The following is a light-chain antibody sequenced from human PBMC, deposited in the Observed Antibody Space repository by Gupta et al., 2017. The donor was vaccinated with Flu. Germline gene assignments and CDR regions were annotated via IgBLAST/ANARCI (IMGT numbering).Light chain of an antibody. CDR3: QHYRHWPL. Sequence: SPATLSVSPGERVILSCRDSESVSGNLAWYQRKPGQPPRLLIYGASNRAAGVPARFSGSGSGTDFTLTISSLQSEDSAIYDCQHYRHWPLFGQGTRLEVK. J-gene: IGKJ2*01. V-gene: IGKV3-15*01. CDR2: GAS. CDR1: ESVSGN.